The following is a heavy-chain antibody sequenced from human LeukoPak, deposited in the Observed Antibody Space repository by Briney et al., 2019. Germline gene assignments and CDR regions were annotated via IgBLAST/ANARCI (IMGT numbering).Heavy chain of an antibody. J-gene: IGHJ4*02. V-gene: IGHV3-23*01. CDR2: ISGSGGTT. Sequence: QPGGSLRLSCTASGIAFNNFAMNWVHQTPGKGLEWVSTISGSGGTTYYADSVKGRCTISRDNSKNTMILQMNSLRAEDTAVYYCAKPNSGSYPTAYDCWGQGTLVTVSS. CDR1: GIAFNNFA. CDR3: AKPNSGSYPTAYDC. D-gene: IGHD3-16*02.